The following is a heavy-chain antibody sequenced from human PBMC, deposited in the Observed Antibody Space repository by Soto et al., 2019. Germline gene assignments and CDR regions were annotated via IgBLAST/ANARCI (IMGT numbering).Heavy chain of an antibody. D-gene: IGHD3-22*01. CDR3: ARTYYYDSSGYKPTSFDY. V-gene: IGHV4-30-4*01. J-gene: IGHJ4*02. Sequence: QVQLQESGPGLVKPSQTLSLTCTVSGGSIRSGDYYWSWIRQPPGQGLEMIGYIYYSGSTYYNPSLKSRVTISVDTSKHQFSLKLSSVTAADTAVYYCARTYYYDSSGYKPTSFDYWGQGTLVTVSS. CDR1: GGSIRSGDYY. CDR2: IYYSGST.